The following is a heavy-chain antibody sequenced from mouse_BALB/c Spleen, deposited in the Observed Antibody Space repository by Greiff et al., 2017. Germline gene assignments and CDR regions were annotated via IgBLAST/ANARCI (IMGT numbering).Heavy chain of an antibody. J-gene: IGHJ4*01. D-gene: IGHD2-4*01. V-gene: IGHV1-12*01. CDR3: ARGLYYDYDGAMDY. CDR1: GYTFTSYN. CDR2: IYPGNGDT. Sequence: QVQLQQPGAELVKPGASVKMSCKASGYTFTSYNMHWVKQTPGQGLEWIGAIYPGNGDTSYNQKFKGKATLTADKSSSTAYMQLSSLTSEDSAVYYCARGLYYDYDGAMDYWGQGTTLTVSS.